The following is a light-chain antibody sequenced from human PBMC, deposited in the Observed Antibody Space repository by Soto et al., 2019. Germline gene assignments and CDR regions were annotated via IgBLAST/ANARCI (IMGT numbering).Light chain of an antibody. J-gene: IGKJ4*01. CDR3: QQYYSYPLT. CDR2: KAS. Sequence: DIQMTQSPSTLSASVGDRVTITSRASQSISSWLAWYQQKPGKAPKLLIYKASSLESGVASRLSGSGSGTEFTLTISSLQPDDFATYYCQQYYSYPLTFGGGTKVEI. V-gene: IGKV1-5*03. CDR1: QSISSW.